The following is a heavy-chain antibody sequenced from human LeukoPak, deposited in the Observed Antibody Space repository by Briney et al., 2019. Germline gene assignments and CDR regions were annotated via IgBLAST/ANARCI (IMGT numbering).Heavy chain of an antibody. V-gene: IGHV3-48*03. CDR2: ISTSGSPI. CDR1: GFTFSSYE. CDR3: ARRGFYDTSGYLFDH. D-gene: IGHD3-22*01. Sequence: GGSLRLSCAASGFTFSSYEMNWVRQAPGKGREWVSYISTSGSPIYYGNSVKGRFTISRDNAKNSLYLQMNSLRAEDTALYYCARRGFYDTSGYLFDHWGQGTLVTVSS. J-gene: IGHJ4*02.